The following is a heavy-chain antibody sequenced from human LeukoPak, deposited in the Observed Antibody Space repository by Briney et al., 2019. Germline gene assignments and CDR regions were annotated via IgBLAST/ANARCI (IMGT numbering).Heavy chain of an antibody. J-gene: IGHJ4*02. CDR2: IRSKTSGGTT. CDR1: GFTFSDAW. Sequence: GGSRRLSCTASGFTFSDAWVTWVRQAPGKGLEWVGRIRSKTSGGTTDYAAPVKGRFTISRDDSKNTIFLQMNSLKTEDTAVYYCNTFNWNSPFDYWGQGTLVTVSS. D-gene: IGHD1-20*01. V-gene: IGHV3-15*01. CDR3: NTFNWNSPFDY.